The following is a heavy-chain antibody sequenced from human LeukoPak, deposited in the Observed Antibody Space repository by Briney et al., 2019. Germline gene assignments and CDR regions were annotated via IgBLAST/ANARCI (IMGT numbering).Heavy chain of an antibody. Sequence: QPGRSLRLSCETSGFSFSTYWMSWVRQAPGKGLEWVANIRPDGSEKYYVDSVKGRFTISRDIAKQSVFLQMTSLRVEDTAVYYCARLSAMVRGPEDIFYFEYWGLGTLVTVSS. CDR2: IRPDGSEK. CDR1: GFSFSTYW. D-gene: IGHD3-10*01. V-gene: IGHV3-7*01. CDR3: ARLSAMVRGPEDIFYFEY. J-gene: IGHJ4*02.